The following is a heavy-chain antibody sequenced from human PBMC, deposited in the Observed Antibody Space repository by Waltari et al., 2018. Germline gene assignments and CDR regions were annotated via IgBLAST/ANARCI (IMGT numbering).Heavy chain of an antibody. CDR3: ARHGPYSSSWTLGAFDI. V-gene: IGHV4-39*01. Sequence: QLQLQESGPGLVKPSETLSLTCTVSGGSISSSSYYWGWIRQPPGKGLEWIGSIYYSWSTYYNPSLKSRVTISVDTSKNQFSLKLSSVTAADTAVYYCARHGPYSSSWTLGAFDIWGQGTMVTVSS. CDR1: GGSISSSSYY. CDR2: IYYSWST. D-gene: IGHD6-13*01. J-gene: IGHJ3*02.